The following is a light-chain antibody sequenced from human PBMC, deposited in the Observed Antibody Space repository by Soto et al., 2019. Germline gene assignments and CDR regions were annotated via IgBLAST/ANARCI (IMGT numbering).Light chain of an antibody. CDR3: QQYGSPPFT. Sequence: EIVLTQSPGTLSLSPGERATLSCRASQSVSNTYLAWFQQKPGQAPRLLIYGASSRATGIPDRFSGSGSGTDFTLIISRLEPEDFAVYYCQQYGSPPFTFGQGTKLEIK. CDR2: GAS. CDR1: QSVSNTY. V-gene: IGKV3-20*01. J-gene: IGKJ2*01.